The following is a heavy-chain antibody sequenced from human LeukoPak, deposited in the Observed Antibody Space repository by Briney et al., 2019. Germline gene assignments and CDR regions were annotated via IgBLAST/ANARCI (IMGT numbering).Heavy chain of an antibody. CDR3: VRDPPLGYCSGRSCYVFES. D-gene: IGHD2-15*01. V-gene: IGHV3-33*08. J-gene: IGHJ4*02. Sequence: GGSLRLSCAASGFTFSSYGMHWVRQAPGKGLEWVAVIWYDGSNTYYADSVKGRFTISRDNSKNAQYLQMDSLRVEDTALYYCVRDPPLGYCSGRSCYVFESWGQGILVTVSS. CDR1: GFTFSSYG. CDR2: IWYDGSNT.